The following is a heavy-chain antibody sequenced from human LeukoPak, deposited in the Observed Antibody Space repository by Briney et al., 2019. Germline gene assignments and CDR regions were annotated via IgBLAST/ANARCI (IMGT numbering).Heavy chain of an antibody. CDR3: ARDREYDVLTGDG. V-gene: IGHV1-2*06. D-gene: IGHD3-9*01. Sequence: ASVKVSCRASGYTFTGNYIHWVRQAPGQGLEWMGRINPSSGGTTYAQRFQGRVTMTRDTSISTAFMELTRLRPDDTAMYYCARDREYDVLTGDGWGQGTLVTVSS. J-gene: IGHJ4*02. CDR1: GYTFTGNY. CDR2: INPSSGGT.